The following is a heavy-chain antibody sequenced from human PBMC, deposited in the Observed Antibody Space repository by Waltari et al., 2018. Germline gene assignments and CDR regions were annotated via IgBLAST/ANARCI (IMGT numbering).Heavy chain of an antibody. J-gene: IGHJ3*02. D-gene: IGHD3-3*01. CDR3: ASTPLRFLEWLSHDAFDI. CDR1: GGSISSGSYY. V-gene: IGHV4-61*02. CDR2: IYTSGST. Sequence: QVQLQESGPGLVKPSQTLSLTCTVSGGSISSGSYYWSWIRQPAGKGLEWIGRIYTSGSTNYNPPLKSRVTISVDTSKNQFSLKLSSVTAADTAVYYCASTPLRFLEWLSHDAFDIWGQGTMVTVSS.